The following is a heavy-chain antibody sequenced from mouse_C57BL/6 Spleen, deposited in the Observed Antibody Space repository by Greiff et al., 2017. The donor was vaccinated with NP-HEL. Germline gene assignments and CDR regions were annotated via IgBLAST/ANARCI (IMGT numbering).Heavy chain of an antibody. CDR2: INPSTGGT. Sequence: EVQLQQSGPELVKPGASVKISCKASGYSFTGYYMNWVKQSPEKSLEWIGEINPSTGGTTYNQKFKAKATLTVDKSSSTAYMQLKSLTSEDSAVYYCARSYGYDEGYYFDCWGQGTTLTVSS. CDR3: ARSYGYDEGYYFDC. V-gene: IGHV1-42*01. D-gene: IGHD2-2*01. J-gene: IGHJ2*01. CDR1: GYSFTGYY.